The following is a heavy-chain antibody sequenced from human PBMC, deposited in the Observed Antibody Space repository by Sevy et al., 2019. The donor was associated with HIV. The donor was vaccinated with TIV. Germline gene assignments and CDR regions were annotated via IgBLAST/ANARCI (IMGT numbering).Heavy chain of an antibody. V-gene: IGHV3-7*01. CDR1: GFTFSSYW. J-gene: IGHJ6*02. CDR3: AREGPRIAVAGVFYYYGMDV. D-gene: IGHD6-19*01. CDR2: IKQDGSEK. Sequence: GGSLRLSCAASGFTFSSYWMSWVRQAPGKGLEWVANIKQDGSEKYYVDSVKGRFTISRDNAKNSLYLQMNSLRAEDTAVYYCAREGPRIAVAGVFYYYGMDVWGQGTTVTVSS.